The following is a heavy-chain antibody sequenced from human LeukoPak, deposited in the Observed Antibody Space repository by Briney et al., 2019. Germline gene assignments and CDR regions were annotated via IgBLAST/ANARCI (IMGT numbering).Heavy chain of an antibody. V-gene: IGHV1-46*01. CDR2: INPSGGST. Sequence: GASVKVSCKASGYIFTSYYIHWVRQAPGQGLEWMGKINPSGGSTSYAQKFQGRVTMTTDTSTSTAYMELRSLRSDDTAVYYCARDSLAPRIAVAGTDYWGQGTLVTVSS. D-gene: IGHD6-19*01. CDR1: GYIFTSYY. J-gene: IGHJ4*02. CDR3: ARDSLAPRIAVAGTDY.